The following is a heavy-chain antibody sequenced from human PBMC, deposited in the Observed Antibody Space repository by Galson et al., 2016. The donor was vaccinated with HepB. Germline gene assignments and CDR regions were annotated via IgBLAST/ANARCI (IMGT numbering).Heavy chain of an antibody. CDR1: GFTFSSYN. CDR2: ISATGTTI. V-gene: IGHV3-48*01. D-gene: IGHD3-3*01. Sequence: SLRLSCAASGFTFSSYNMNWVRQAPGKGLEWISYISATGTTIFYADSVKGRVTISRDNDKNSLYLQMSSLRAEDTALYYCVKEGAAISGVGTWFDPWGQGTLVTVSS. J-gene: IGHJ5*02. CDR3: VKEGAAISGVGTWFDP.